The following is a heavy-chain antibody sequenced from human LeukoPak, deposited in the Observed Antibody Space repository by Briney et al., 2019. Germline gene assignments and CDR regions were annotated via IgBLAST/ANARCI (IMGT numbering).Heavy chain of an antibody. J-gene: IGHJ4*02. V-gene: IGHV3-15*01. CDR1: GFTFSYAY. Sequence: KTGGYLRLSCAASGFTFSYAYMNWVPQAPGKGSEWVGSLKSKGDGGTTDYAAPVKGRFTISRDDSKNMLYLQMNSLTTEDTAVYYCTTVTMVREINWGQGTLVTVSS. D-gene: IGHD3-10*01. CDR3: TTVTMVREIN. CDR2: LKSKGDGGTT.